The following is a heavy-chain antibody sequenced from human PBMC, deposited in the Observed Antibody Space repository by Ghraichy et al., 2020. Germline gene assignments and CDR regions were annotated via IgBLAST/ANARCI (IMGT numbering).Heavy chain of an antibody. CDR2: IYSDGST. V-gene: IGHV3-53*01. J-gene: IGHJ4*02. CDR1: GFTVSSNY. CDR3: ARLAAASAHFDY. Sequence: LSLTCAASGFTVSSNYVSWVRQAPGKGLEWVSLIYSDGSTYYADSVKGRFTISRDNSKNTLYLQMNSLRPEDTAVYYCARLAAASAHFDYWGQGTLVTVSS. D-gene: IGHD6-13*01.